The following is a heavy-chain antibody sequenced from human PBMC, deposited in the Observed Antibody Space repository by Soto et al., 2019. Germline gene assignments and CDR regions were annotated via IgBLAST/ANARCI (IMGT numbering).Heavy chain of an antibody. J-gene: IGHJ4*02. CDR2: NYYSGST. V-gene: IGHV4-59*01. CDR3: AREVTGYFDY. Sequence: SETLSLTCTLSGGSISSYYWSWIRQPPGKGLEWIGYNYYSGSTNYNPSLKSRVTISVDTSKNQFSLKLSSVTAADTAVYYCAREVTGYFDYWGQGNLVIVSS. D-gene: IGHD3-10*01. CDR1: GGSISSYY.